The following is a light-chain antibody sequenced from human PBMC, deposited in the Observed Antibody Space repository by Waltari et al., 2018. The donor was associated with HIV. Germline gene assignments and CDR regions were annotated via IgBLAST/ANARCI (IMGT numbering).Light chain of an antibody. J-gene: IGLJ2*01. CDR2: RDN. Sequence: QSVLTQPPSVSGTPGQRVTISCSGSSSNVGSTYVYWYQQLPGTAPKPPIVRDNQRPPGVPYRVSGSKSGTSASLAISGLRSEDEADYHCAAWDDSLSALVFGGGTKLAVL. V-gene: IGLV1-47*01. CDR3: AAWDDSLSALV. CDR1: SSNVGSTY.